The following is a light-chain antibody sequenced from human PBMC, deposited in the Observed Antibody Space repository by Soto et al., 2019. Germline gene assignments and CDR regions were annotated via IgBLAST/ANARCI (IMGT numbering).Light chain of an antibody. J-gene: IGKJ4*01. CDR2: GAS. Sequence: ETVMTQSPATLSGATGERDTLSCRASQSVSSNLAWYQQKPGQAPRLLISGASTRATGIPARFSGSGSGTEFTLTISSLQSEDFGLYYCQQYTNWPTVTFGRGTKVEIK. V-gene: IGKV3-15*01. CDR3: QQYTNWPTVT. CDR1: QSVSSN.